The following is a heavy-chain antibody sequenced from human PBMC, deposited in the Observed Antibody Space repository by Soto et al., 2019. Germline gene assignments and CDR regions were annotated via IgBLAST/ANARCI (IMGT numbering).Heavy chain of an antibody. D-gene: IGHD1-26*01. J-gene: IGHJ4*02. CDR1: GFTFSNYV. Sequence: GGSLRLSCAASGFTFSNYVMSWVRQAPGKGLEWVSSISNSGGSTYYADSVKGRFTISRDNSKNTLYLQMNSLRAEDTAVYYCAKEDVGGYYYSGLWGRGTLVTVPQ. V-gene: IGHV3-23*01. CDR3: AKEDVGGYYYSGL. CDR2: ISNSGGST.